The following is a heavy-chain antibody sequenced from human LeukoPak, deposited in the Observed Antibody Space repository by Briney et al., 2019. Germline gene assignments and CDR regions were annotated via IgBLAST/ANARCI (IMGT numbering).Heavy chain of an antibody. J-gene: IGHJ4*01. CDR3: ARGPIAAAGDY. CDR1: GYTLTELS. V-gene: IGHV1-18*01. D-gene: IGHD6-13*01. CDR2: INTNNGNT. Sequence: ASVKVSCKVSGYTLTELSMHWVRQAPGKGLEWMGWINTNNGNTNYAQKLQGRVTMTTDTSTTTTYMELRSLRSDDTAVYCCARGPIAAAGDYWGHGTLVTVSS.